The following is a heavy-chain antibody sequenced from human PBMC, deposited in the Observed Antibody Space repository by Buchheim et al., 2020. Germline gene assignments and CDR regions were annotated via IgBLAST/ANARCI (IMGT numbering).Heavy chain of an antibody. Sequence: QVQLVQSGAELKTPGASVKVSCKASGYRFTESALNWIRQAPGQGLEWMGYINTYTGDPTYAQGFTGRFVFSLDTSVNTAYLQINNLRVEDTSVYYCAKDFQDRMDVWGQGTT. D-gene: IGHD3-22*01. CDR2: INTYTGDP. V-gene: IGHV7-4-1*02. CDR3: AKDFQDRMDV. CDR1: GYRFTESA. J-gene: IGHJ6*02.